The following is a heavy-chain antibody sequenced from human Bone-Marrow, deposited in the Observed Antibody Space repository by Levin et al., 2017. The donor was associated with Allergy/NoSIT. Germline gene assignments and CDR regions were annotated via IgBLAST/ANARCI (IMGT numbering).Heavy chain of an antibody. Sequence: SGPTLVKPTQTLTLTCSFSGFSLSSSGVGVGWIRQPPGKALEWLGVLYWDDVNYYSPSLEGRLAFTKDTSKNQVVLTVTNMGLVDTGTYYCAHQTYGDYVGQLEYWGQGALVTVSS. CDR2: LYWDDVN. CDR3: AHQTYGDYVGQLEY. V-gene: IGHV2-5*02. CDR1: GFSLSSSGVG. D-gene: IGHD4-17*01. J-gene: IGHJ4*02.